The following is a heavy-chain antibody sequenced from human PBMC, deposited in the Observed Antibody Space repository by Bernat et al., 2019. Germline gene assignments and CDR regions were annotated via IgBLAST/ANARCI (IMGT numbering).Heavy chain of an antibody. V-gene: IGHV4-34*01. D-gene: IGHD1-26*01. Sequence: QVQLQQWGAGLLKPSETLSLTCAVYGGSFSGYYWSWIRQPPGKGLEWIGEINHSGSTNYNPSLKSRVTISVDTSSSQFCLKLSSVTAADAAVYYCARRVGAIPYCLDILDRGTMVTVSS. CDR2: INHSGST. CDR3: ARRVGAIPYCLDI. J-gene: IGHJ3*02. CDR1: GGSFSGYY.